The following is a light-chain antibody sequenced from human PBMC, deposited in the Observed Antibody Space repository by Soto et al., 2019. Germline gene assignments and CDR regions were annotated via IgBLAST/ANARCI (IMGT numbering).Light chain of an antibody. J-gene: IGLJ3*02. CDR2: EVS. CDR3: SSYSSGSTLGV. Sequence: QSVLTQPASVSGSPGQSITISCTGISSDVGGYNYVSWYQHHPGKAPKLMIYEVSNRPSGVSNRFSGSKSGNTASLTISGLQADDEADYYCSSYSSGSTLGVFGGGTKLTVL. V-gene: IGLV2-14*01. CDR1: SSDVGGYNY.